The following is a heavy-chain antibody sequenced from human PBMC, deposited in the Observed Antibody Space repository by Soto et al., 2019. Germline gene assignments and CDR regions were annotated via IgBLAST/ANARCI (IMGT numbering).Heavy chain of an antibody. V-gene: IGHV3-7*03. CDR1: GFDFSVYW. J-gene: IGHJ5*02. Sequence: GGSLRLSCAASGFDFSVYWMSWVRQAPGKGPGWVANIKFDGSEKQYADSVKGRFTISRDNARNSVFLQMNSLRAGDTAVYYCVKDGGYCSSATCYSPRNHYFDAWGQGTLVTVSS. D-gene: IGHD2-2*01. CDR2: IKFDGSEK. CDR3: VKDGGYCSSATCYSPRNHYFDA.